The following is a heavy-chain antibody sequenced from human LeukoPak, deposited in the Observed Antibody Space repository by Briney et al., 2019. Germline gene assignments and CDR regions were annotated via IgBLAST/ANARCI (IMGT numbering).Heavy chain of an antibody. D-gene: IGHD1-1*01. CDR3: ARVDHADWNYGMDV. J-gene: IGHJ6*02. Sequence: SETLSLTCAVYGGSFSGYYWSWIRQPPGKGLEWIGEINHSGSTNYNPSLKSRVTISVDTSKNQFSLKLSSVTAADTAVYYCARVDHADWNYGMDVWGQGTTVTVSS. CDR1: GGSFSGYY. V-gene: IGHV4-34*01. CDR2: INHSGST.